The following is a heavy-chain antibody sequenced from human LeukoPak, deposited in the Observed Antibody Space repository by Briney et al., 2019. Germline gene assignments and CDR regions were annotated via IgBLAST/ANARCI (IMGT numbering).Heavy chain of an antibody. CDR1: GYSFTRHW. CDR2: IYPGDSDT. J-gene: IGHJ4*02. CDR3: ARRKDYDILTGSSQYYFDY. V-gene: IGHV5-51*01. D-gene: IGHD3-9*01. Sequence: GESLKISCKGSGYSFTRHWIGWVRQMPGKGLEWMGIIYPGDSDTRYSPSFQGQVTISADKSISTAYLQWSSLKASDTAMYFCARRKDYDILTGSSQYYFDYWGQGTLVTVPS.